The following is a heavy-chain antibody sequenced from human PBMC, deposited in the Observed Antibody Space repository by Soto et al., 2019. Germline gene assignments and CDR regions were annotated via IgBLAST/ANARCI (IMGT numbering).Heavy chain of an antibody. CDR1: GFTFLTSV. CDR3: AKGGWAVSGTTH. D-gene: IGHD1-20*01. Sequence: EVQLLESGGGLVQPGESLRLSCAASGFTFLTSVMSWVRQAPGKGLEWVSTISRSGGSTYFADSVKGRFTISRDNSKNTLYLQMNRLTVEDAAVYYCAKGGWAVSGTTHWGQGTLVTVSS. J-gene: IGHJ1*01. V-gene: IGHV3-23*01. CDR2: ISRSGGST.